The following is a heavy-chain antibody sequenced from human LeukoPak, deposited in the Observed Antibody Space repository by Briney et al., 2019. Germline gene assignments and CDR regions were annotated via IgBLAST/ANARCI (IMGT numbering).Heavy chain of an antibody. CDR2: IKADGSEK. CDR3: GTNYFGSI. Sequence: GGSLRLSCAVSGFTFTTSWMSWVRQAPGKGLEWVANIKADGSEKHYVDSVKGRFTISRDNAKRSLYLQMNSLRVEDTAVYYCGTNYFGSIWGQGALVTVSS. V-gene: IGHV3-7*01. CDR1: GFTFTTSW. D-gene: IGHD3-10*01. J-gene: IGHJ4*02.